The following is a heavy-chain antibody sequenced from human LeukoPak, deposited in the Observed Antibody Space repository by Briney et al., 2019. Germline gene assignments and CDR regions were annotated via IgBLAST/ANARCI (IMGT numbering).Heavy chain of an antibody. CDR2: VIPIIGTP. V-gene: IGHV1-69*11. CDR1: GGSFNNYG. CDR3: ARECDTYVAGRAAEYFQH. Sequence: SVTVSCTTSGGSFNNYGINWVRQAPAPGLELMGRVIPIIGTPDNEQNFQRRVTISADESTSTVYMHLGSLISEDTAMYSCARECDTYVAGRAAEYFQHWGQGTLVTVSS. J-gene: IGHJ1*01. D-gene: IGHD6-19*01.